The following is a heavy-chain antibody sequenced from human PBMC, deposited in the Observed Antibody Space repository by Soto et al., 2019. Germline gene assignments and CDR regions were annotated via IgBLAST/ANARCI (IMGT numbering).Heavy chain of an antibody. Sequence: QVQLVASGGGVVQPGRSLRLSCAASGFTFSSYALHWVGQAPGKGLEWVAVISYAGSNKYYADCVKGRFTISRDNSKNTLHPQMIRLRAEDTAVYYCARRPGIAAAGTKAYSYYGMDVWGQGTTVTVSS. D-gene: IGHD6-13*01. CDR1: GFTFSSYA. CDR3: ARRPGIAAAGTKAYSYYGMDV. J-gene: IGHJ6*02. CDR2: ISYAGSNK. V-gene: IGHV3-30-3*01.